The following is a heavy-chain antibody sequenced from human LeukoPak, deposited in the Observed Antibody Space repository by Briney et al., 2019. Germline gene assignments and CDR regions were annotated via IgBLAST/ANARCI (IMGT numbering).Heavy chain of an antibody. CDR3: ARPGGVVTNFYDNWFDP. CDR2: INPNSGGT. D-gene: IGHD4-23*01. Sequence: ASVTVSCKASGYTFTGYYMHCVRQAPGQGLEWMGWINPNSGGTNYAQNFQGRVTMTRDTSISTAYMDLSRLRSDDTAVYYCARPGGVVTNFYDNWFDPWGQGTLVTVSS. CDR1: GYTFTGYY. J-gene: IGHJ5*01. V-gene: IGHV1-2*02.